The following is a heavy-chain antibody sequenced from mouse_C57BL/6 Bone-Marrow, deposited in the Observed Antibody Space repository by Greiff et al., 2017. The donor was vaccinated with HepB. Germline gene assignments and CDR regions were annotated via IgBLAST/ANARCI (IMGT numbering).Heavy chain of an antibody. D-gene: IGHD1-1*01. CDR1: GFTFSSYA. Sequence: DVMLVESGGGLVKPGGSLKLSCAASGFTFSSYAMSWVRQTPEKRLEWVATISDGGSYTYYPDNVKGRFTISRDNAKNNLYLQMSHLKSEDTAMYYCARDRVITTNYAMDYWGQGTSVTVSS. J-gene: IGHJ4*01. V-gene: IGHV5-4*01. CDR2: ISDGGSYT. CDR3: ARDRVITTNYAMDY.